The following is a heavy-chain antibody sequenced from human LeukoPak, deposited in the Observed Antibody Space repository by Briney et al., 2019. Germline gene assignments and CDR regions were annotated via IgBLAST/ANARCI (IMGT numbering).Heavy chain of an antibody. Sequence: PSETLSLTCTVSGGSISSSSYYWGWIRQPPGKGLEWIGSIYYSGSTYYNPSLKSRVTMSVDTSKNQFSLKLSSVTAADTAVYYCARDGKGGYDRGVGYYYMDVWGKGTTVAVSS. CDR3: ARDGKGGYDRGVGYYYMDV. CDR2: IYYSGST. CDR1: GGSISSSSYY. V-gene: IGHV4-39*07. D-gene: IGHD5-12*01. J-gene: IGHJ6*03.